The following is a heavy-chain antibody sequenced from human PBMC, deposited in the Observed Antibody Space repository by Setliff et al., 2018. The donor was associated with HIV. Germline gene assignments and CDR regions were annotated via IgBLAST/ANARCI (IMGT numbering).Heavy chain of an antibody. CDR2: IYYSGDT. J-gene: IGHJ4*02. CDR1: GGSISSYY. D-gene: IGHD3-10*01. CDR3: ARVRGGSSRGFLDY. Sequence: PSETLSLTCTVSGGSISSYYWIWIRQSPGKGLEWIGYIYYSGDTTYNPSLKSRLTISMDTSKNQFSLRLSSVTAADTAVYYCARVRGGSSRGFLDYWGLGTLVTVSS. V-gene: IGHV4-59*08.